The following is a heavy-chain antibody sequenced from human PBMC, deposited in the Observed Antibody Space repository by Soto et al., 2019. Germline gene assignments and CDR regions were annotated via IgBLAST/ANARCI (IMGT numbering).Heavy chain of an antibody. CDR3: TVRSMGDVDS. Sequence: QVHLVQSGAEVKKPGSSVKVSCTASGGTFGTYISSWVRQGPGQGLEWMGGIIPIFGTTTYAQKFQGRVTITADESSGTAYMDLSRLRSGDTALYYCTVRSMGDVDSWGQGTLVAVSS. J-gene: IGHJ4*02. CDR2: IIPIFGTT. D-gene: IGHD1-26*01. CDR1: GGTFGTYI. V-gene: IGHV1-69*01.